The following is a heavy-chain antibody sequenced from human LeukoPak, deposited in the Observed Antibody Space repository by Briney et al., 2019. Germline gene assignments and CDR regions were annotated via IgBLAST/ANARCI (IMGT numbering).Heavy chain of an antibody. V-gene: IGHV4-39*01. CDR2: IYYSGST. CDR1: GGSISSSSYY. CDR3: ARQQDYSDSSGYYTPFDY. J-gene: IGHJ4*02. D-gene: IGHD3-22*01. Sequence: SETLSLTCTVSGGSISSSSYYWGWIRQPPGKGLERIGSIYYSGSTYNNPSLKSRVTISVDTSKNQFSLKLSSVTAADTAVYYCARQQDYSDSSGYYTPFDYWGQGTLVTVSS.